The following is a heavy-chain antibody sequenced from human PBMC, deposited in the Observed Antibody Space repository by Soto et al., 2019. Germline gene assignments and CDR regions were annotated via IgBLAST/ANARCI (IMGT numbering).Heavy chain of an antibody. D-gene: IGHD5-18*01. CDR2: SIPMFGTA. CDR1: GGTFSTYA. J-gene: IGHJ4*02. CDR3: ASGIQLWLRRINNGYSG. V-gene: IGHV1-69*12. Sequence: QVQLVQSGAEVKKPESSVKVSCKAPGGTFSTYAISWVRQAPGQVLEWMGGSIPMFGTANSAQRFQDRVTITADESTNTVYMELSSLRSEDTAVYFCASGIQLWLRRINNGYSGWGQGTLVTVSS.